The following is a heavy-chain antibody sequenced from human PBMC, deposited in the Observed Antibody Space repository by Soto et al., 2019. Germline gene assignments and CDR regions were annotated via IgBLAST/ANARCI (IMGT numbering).Heavy chain of an antibody. CDR1: GGSFSGYY. Sequence: PSETLSLTCAVYGGSFSGYYWSWIRQPPGKGLEWIGEINHSGSTNYNPSLKSRVTISVDTSKNQFSLKLSSVTAADTAVYYCARGSAYYDFWSGHYGGGMDVWGQGTTVTVSS. V-gene: IGHV4-34*01. D-gene: IGHD3-3*01. J-gene: IGHJ6*02. CDR3: ARGSAYYDFWSGHYGGGMDV. CDR2: INHSGST.